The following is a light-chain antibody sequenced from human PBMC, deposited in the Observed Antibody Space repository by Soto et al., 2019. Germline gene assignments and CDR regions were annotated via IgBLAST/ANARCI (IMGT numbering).Light chain of an antibody. J-gene: IGLJ1*01. V-gene: IGLV2-14*01. CDR3: SSYRSGGTFV. Sequence: QSALTQPRSVSGSPGQSVTISCTGTSSDVGGYIYVSWYQQYPAKAPKVMISVVSNRPSGVSNRFSGSKSGKTASLTISGLQAEDEADYYCSSYRSGGTFVFGSGTKVTVL. CDR1: SSDVGGYIY. CDR2: VVS.